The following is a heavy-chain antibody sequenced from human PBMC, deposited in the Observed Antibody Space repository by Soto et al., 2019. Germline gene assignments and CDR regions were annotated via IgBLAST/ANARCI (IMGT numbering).Heavy chain of an antibody. J-gene: IGHJ4*02. D-gene: IGHD3-10*01. CDR1: GFTFSSYA. Sequence: EVQLLESGGGLVQPGGSLRLSCAASGFTFSSYAMSWVRQAPGKGLEWVSAISSSGGSTYYADSVKGRFTISRDNSKNTLYLQMKSLRAEDTAVYYCAKGYYGSGRYPYDYWGQGTLVTVSS. CDR3: AKGYYGSGRYPYDY. V-gene: IGHV3-23*01. CDR2: ISSSGGST.